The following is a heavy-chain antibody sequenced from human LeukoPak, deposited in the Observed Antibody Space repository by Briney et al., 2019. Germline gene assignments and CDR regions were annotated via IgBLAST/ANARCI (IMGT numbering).Heavy chain of an antibody. CDR3: ARALNYDFAALDAFDI. D-gene: IGHD3-3*01. Sequence: SVKVSCKASGGTFSSYAISWVRQAPGQGLEWMGGIIPIFGTANYAQKFQGRVTITADESTSTAYMELSSLRSEDTAVYYCARALNYDFAALDAFDIWGQGTMVIVSS. CDR2: IIPIFGTA. V-gene: IGHV1-69*13. CDR1: GGTFSSYA. J-gene: IGHJ3*02.